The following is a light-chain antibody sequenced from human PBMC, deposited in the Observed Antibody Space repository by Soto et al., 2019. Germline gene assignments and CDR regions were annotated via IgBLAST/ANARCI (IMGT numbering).Light chain of an antibody. J-gene: IGLJ2*01. CDR1: NSDVGGYNF. CDR2: EVS. V-gene: IGLV2-8*01. CDR3: SSYAGSNNYVV. Sequence: QSALTQPRSVSGSPGQSVTISCTGTNSDVGGYNFVSWYQQLPGKAPKLMIYEVSKRPSGVPDRFSGSKSGNTASLTVSGLQAEDEADYYCSSYAGSNNYVVFGGGTKLTVL.